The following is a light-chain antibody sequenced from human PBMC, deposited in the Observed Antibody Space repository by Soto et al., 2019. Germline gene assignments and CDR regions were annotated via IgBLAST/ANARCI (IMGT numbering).Light chain of an antibody. CDR2: SAS. Sequence: IVLTKSPGTLSLSPGERATLSCRASQSLSGGYLARSQQKPGQTPRLLIYSASNRATGIPDRFSGSGTGTDFTLTISRLEPEDFVVYYCEQNGSLPITFGQGTRLEIK. V-gene: IGKV3-20*01. CDR3: EQNGSLPIT. CDR1: QSLSGGY. J-gene: IGKJ5*01.